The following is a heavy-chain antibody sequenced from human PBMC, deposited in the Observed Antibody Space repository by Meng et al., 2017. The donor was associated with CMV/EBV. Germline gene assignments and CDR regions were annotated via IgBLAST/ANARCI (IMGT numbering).Heavy chain of an antibody. D-gene: IGHD6-6*01. V-gene: IGHV4-59*01. CDR1: GGSISSYY. J-gene: IGHJ6*02. Sequence: GSLRLSCTVSGGSISSYYWSWIRQPPGKGLEWIGYIYYSGSTNYNPSLKSRVTISVDTSKNQFSLKLSSVTAADTAVYYCARDSSSLYYYYYGMDVWDQGTTVTVSS. CDR2: IYYSGST. CDR3: ARDSSSLYYYYYGMDV.